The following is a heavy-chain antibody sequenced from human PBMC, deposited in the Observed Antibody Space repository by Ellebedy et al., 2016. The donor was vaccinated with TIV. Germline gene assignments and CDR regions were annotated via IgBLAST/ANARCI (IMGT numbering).Heavy chain of an antibody. V-gene: IGHV1-24*01. D-gene: IGHD2-21*01. Sequence: AASVKVSCKVSGYTLTELSMHWVRQAPGKGLEWLGGFDPGDGETNYAQKFQGRVTMTEDTSTDTAYLELSSLTSEDTAVYYCATDSSQSPLVMVSSGHAFDIWGQGTMVIVSS. CDR3: ATDSSQSPLVMVSSGHAFDI. CDR1: GYTLTELS. J-gene: IGHJ3*02. CDR2: FDPGDGET.